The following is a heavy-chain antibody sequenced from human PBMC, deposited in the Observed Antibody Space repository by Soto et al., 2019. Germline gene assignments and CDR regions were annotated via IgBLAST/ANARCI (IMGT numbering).Heavy chain of an antibody. D-gene: IGHD3-10*01. J-gene: IGHJ6*02. CDR1: GGSISSGGYY. CDR2: IYYSGST. V-gene: IGHV4-31*03. Sequence: QVQLQESGPGLVKPSQTLSLTCTVSGGSISSGGYYWSWIRQHPGKGLEWIGYIYYSGSTYYNPSLKSRVTISVDTSKNQFSLKLSSVTAADTAVSYCATLELLWLGCYGMDVWGQGTTVTVSS. CDR3: ATLELLWLGCYGMDV.